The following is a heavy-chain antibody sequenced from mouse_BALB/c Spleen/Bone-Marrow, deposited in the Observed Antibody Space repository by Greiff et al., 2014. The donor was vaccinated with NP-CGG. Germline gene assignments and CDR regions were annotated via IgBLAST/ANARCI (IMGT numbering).Heavy chain of an antibody. V-gene: IGHV2-6-5*01. J-gene: IGHJ4*01. CDR1: GFSLTDYG. CDR2: IWGGGST. D-gene: IGHD1-3*01. Sequence: QVQLKESGPGLVAPSQSLSITCTVSGFSLTDYGVSWIRQPPGKGLEWLGVIWGGGSTHYNSALKSRLSISKDNSKSQVFLKMNSLQTDDTAMYYCAKHRLTYYATDYWGQGTSVTVSS. CDR3: AKHRLTYYATDY.